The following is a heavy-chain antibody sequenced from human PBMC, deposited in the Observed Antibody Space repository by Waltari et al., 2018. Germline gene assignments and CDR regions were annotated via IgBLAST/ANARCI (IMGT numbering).Heavy chain of an antibody. V-gene: IGHV3-21*06. D-gene: IGHD3-3*01. Sequence: EVQLVESGGGLVKPGGSLRISCAASGLAFGNYNMKWVRQAPGKGLEWVSSISGSGTYIYYSDSVKGRFTISRDNAKNSLFLQMNSLRAEDTAVYYCARENLGVIIFHYYFMDVWGKGTTVTISS. CDR1: GLAFGNYN. CDR2: ISGSGTYI. J-gene: IGHJ6*03. CDR3: ARENLGVIIFHYYFMDV.